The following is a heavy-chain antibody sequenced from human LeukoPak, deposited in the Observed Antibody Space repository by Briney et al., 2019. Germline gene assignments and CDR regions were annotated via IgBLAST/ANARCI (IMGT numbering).Heavy chain of an antibody. D-gene: IGHD3-16*01. CDR3: TRGAGWLIDY. CDR1: GYSISSSNW. CDR2: IYYSGST. V-gene: IGHV4-28*03. Sequence: PSDTLSLTCAVSGYSISSSNWWGWIRPPPGKGLEWIGYIYYSGSTYYNPSLKSRVTMSVDTSKNQFSLKLNSLTTADTAVYYCTRGAGWLIDYWGQGILVTVSS. J-gene: IGHJ4*02.